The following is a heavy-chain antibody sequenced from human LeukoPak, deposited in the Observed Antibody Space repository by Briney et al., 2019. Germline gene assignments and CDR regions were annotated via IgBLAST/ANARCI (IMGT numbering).Heavy chain of an antibody. D-gene: IGHD3-22*01. CDR3: ARDPVYYFDSSGYHVY. CDR1: GFTFDDYG. Sequence: GGSLRLSCAASGFTFDDYGMSWVRQAPGKGLEWVSYISSDTSTIYYADSVKGRFTISRDNAKKSLYLQMNSLRAEDTAVYYCARDPVYYFDSSGYHVYWGQGTLVTVSS. V-gene: IGHV3-48*01. J-gene: IGHJ4*02. CDR2: ISSDTSTI.